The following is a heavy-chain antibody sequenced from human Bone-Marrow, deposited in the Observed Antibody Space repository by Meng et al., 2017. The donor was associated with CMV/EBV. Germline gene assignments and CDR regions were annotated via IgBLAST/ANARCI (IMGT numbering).Heavy chain of an antibody. D-gene: IGHD3-3*01. CDR2: ISAYNGNT. J-gene: IGHJ1*01. Sequence: QVQRVQSGAEGKKPGSSVKASCKASGGTFSSYAISWVRQAPGQGLEWMGWISAYNGNTNYAQKLQGRVTMTTDTSTSTAYMELRSLRSDDTAVYYCARDDYDFWSGYPKYFQHWGQGTLVTVSS. CDR1: GGTFSSYA. CDR3: ARDDYDFWSGYPKYFQH. V-gene: IGHV1-18*01.